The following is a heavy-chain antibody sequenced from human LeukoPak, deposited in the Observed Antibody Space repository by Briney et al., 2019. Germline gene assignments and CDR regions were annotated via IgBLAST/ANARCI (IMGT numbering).Heavy chain of an antibody. J-gene: IGHJ6*02. Sequence: SETLSLTCTVSGGSISSYYWSWIRQPPGKGLEWIGYIYYSGSTNYNPSLKSRVTISVDTSKNQFSLKLSAVTAADTAVYYCARGYSYGYYYYYGMDVWGQGTTVTVSS. CDR2: IYYSGST. V-gene: IGHV4-59*01. CDR3: ARGYSYGYYYYYGMDV. D-gene: IGHD5-18*01. CDR1: GGSISSYY.